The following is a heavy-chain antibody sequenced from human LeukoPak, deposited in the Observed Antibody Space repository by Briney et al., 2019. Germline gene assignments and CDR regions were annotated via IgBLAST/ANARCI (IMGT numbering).Heavy chain of an antibody. CDR2: IYYTGST. CDR3: ARGMPGYSYGDDAFNI. D-gene: IGHD5-18*01. V-gene: IGHV4-59*01. CDR1: GGSISSYY. J-gene: IGHJ3*02. Sequence: SETLSLTCTVSGGSISSYYWSWIRQPPGKGLEWIGYIYYTGSTNYNPSLKSRVTISVDTSKNQFSLRLSSVTAADAAVYYCARGMPGYSYGDDAFNIWGQGTMVTVPS.